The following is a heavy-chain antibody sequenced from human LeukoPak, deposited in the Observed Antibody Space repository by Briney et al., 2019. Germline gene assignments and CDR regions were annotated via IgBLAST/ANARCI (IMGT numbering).Heavy chain of an antibody. V-gene: IGHV4-59*01. CDR3: ARDTVKGIAVAGGAFDI. J-gene: IGHJ3*02. D-gene: IGHD6-19*01. Sequence: SETLSLTCTVSGGSISSYYWSWIRQPPGKGLEWIGYIYYSGSTNYNSSLKSRVTISVDTSKNQFSLKLSSVTAADTAVYYCARDTVKGIAVAGGAFDIWGQGTMVTVSS. CDR1: GGSISSYY. CDR2: IYYSGST.